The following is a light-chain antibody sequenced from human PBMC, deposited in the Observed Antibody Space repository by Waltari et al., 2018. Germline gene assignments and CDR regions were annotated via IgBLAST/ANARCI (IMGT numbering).Light chain of an antibody. CDR3: QVWDSSSDHYV. V-gene: IGLV3-21*02. CDR2: DDS. Sequence: SYVLTQPPSVSVAPGQTARITCGGNKIGSKSVHWYQQKPGQAPVLVVYDDSDRPSGIPERFSGFNSGNTATLTISRVEVGDEADYYCQVWDSSSDHYVFGTGTKVTVL. J-gene: IGLJ1*01. CDR1: KIGSKS.